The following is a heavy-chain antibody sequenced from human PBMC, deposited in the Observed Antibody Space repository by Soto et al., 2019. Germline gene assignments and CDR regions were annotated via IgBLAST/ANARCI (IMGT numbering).Heavy chain of an antibody. V-gene: IGHV3-30*18. CDR3: AKEEIPDY. Sequence: QVQLVESGGGVVQPGRSLRLSCAASGFTFSSYGMHWVRQAPGKGLEWVAVISYDGSNKYYADSVKGRFTISRDNSKNTLYLQMNSLRAEDRAVYYCAKEEIPDYWGQGTLVTVSS. J-gene: IGHJ4*02. CDR1: GFTFSSYG. CDR2: ISYDGSNK. D-gene: IGHD2-21*01.